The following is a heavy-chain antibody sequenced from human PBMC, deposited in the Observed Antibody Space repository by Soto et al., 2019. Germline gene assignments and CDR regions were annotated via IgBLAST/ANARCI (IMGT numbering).Heavy chain of an antibody. CDR1: CYSFTSYG. Sequence: ASVKVSCKASCYSFTSYGISWVRQAPGQGLEWMGWISAYNGDTNYAQKLQGRVTMTTDTSTSTAYMELRSLRSDDTAVYYCARDRDPFGYSYRYDYWGQGTLVTVSS. D-gene: IGHD5-18*01. CDR3: ARDRDPFGYSYRYDY. V-gene: IGHV1-18*01. J-gene: IGHJ4*02. CDR2: ISAYNGDT.